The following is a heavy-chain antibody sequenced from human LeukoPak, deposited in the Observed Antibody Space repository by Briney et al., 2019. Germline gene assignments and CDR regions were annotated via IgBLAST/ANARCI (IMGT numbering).Heavy chain of an antibody. D-gene: IGHD1-1*01. J-gene: IGHJ4*02. CDR2: INPNSGVT. V-gene: IGHV1-2*02. CDR1: GYTFTGYF. CDR3: ARDRDWNLDY. Sequence: ASVKVSCKASGYTFTGYFIHWVRQAPGQGLEWMGWINPNSGVTKYAQKFQGRVTMTRDTSISTADMELSRLRSDDTAVYCCARDRDWNLDYWGQGTLVTVSS.